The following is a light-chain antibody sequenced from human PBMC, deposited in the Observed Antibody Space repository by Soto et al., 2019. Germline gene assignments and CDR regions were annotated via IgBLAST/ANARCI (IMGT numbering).Light chain of an antibody. CDR3: QAWDDSRSDVV. Sequence: QSVLTQPPSASGTPGQRVTISCSGSSSNVGGNYGYWYQQVPGTAPILLMHWDGQRPSGVPDRFSGSKSGTSASLAISGLQSEAEADYYCQAWDDSRSDVVFGGGTKLTVL. CDR2: WDG. J-gene: IGLJ2*01. CDR1: SSNVGGNY. V-gene: IGLV1-47*01.